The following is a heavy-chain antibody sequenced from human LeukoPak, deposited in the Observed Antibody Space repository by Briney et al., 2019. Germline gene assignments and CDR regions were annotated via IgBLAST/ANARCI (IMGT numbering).Heavy chain of an antibody. CDR1: GFTFSNYA. CDR2: IGISGGST. J-gene: IGHJ5*02. V-gene: IGHV3-23*01. CDR3: ANPGDYGDTGWGGWFDP. D-gene: IGHD4-17*01. Sequence: GGSLRLSCAASGFTFSNYAMSWVRQAPGKGLEWVSGIGISGGSTYYADSVKGRFTISRDNSKNTLYLQMNSLRAEDTAVYYCANPGDYGDTGWGGWFDPWGQGTLVTVSS.